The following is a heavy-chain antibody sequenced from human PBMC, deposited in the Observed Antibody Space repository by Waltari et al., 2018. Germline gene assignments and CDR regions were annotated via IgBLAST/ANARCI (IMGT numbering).Heavy chain of an antibody. CDR1: GYTFTDYR. Sequence: QEQLVQSGSEVKKPGASVRVSCQAAGYTFTDYRLHWFRQTPGQGFEWMGWFNPRKGDAMSSGKFLGRVTMTRDTSSNTVYLDLSGLRSDDTAVFLWAGGPGPIVGAPDLWGQGTLGTVSS. CDR2: FNPRKGDA. V-gene: IGHV1-2*02. J-gene: IGHJ5*02. CDR3: AGGPGPIVGAPDL. D-gene: IGHD1-26*01.